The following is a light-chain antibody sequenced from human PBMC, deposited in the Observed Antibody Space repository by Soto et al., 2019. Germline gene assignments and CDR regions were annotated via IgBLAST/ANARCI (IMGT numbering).Light chain of an antibody. CDR1: QSVSSY. CDR3: QHRRNWPWT. CDR2: DTF. J-gene: IGKJ1*01. V-gene: IGKV3-11*01. Sequence: EIVLTQSPATLSLSPGERATLSCRASQSVSSYLAWYQQKPGQAPRLLIYDTFNRATGIPARFSGSGSGTDFTLTISSLEPEDFAVYYCQHRRNWPWTFGQGTEVEIE.